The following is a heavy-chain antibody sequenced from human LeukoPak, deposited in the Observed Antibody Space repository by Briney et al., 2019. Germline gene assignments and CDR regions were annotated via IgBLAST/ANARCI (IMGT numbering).Heavy chain of an antibody. CDR3: ARHGFFHADAFDI. V-gene: IGHV4-39*01. Sequence: SETLSLTCTVSGGSISSSSYYWGWIRQPPGKGLEWIGSIYYSGSTYYNPSLKSRVTISVDTSKNQFSLKLSSVTAADTAVYYCARHGFFHADAFDIWGQGTMVTISS. D-gene: IGHD3-10*01. CDR2: IYYSGST. CDR1: GGSISSSSYY. J-gene: IGHJ3*02.